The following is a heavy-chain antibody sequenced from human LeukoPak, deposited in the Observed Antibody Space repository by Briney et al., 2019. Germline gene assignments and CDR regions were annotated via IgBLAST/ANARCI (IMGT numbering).Heavy chain of an antibody. CDR2: INWNGGST. CDR1: GFTFDDYG. V-gene: IGHV3-20*04. CDR3: ARDHRYDYVWGSCVYYYMHV. J-gene: IGHJ6*03. Sequence: GGSLRLSCAASGFTFDDYGMSWVRQAPGKGLEWVSGINWNGGSTGYADSVKGRFTISRDNAKDSLYLQMNSLRAEDTALYYCARDHRYDYVWGSCVYYYMHVWGKGTTVTVSS. D-gene: IGHD3-16*01.